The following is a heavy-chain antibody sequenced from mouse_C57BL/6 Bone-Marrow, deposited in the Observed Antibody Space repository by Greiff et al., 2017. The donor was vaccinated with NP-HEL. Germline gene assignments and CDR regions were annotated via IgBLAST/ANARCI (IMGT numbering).Heavy chain of an antibody. Sequence: EVKLQESGPGLVKPSQSLSLTCSVTGYSITSGYYWNWIRQFPGNKLEWMGYISYDGSNNYNPSLKNRISITRDTSKSQFFLKLNSVTTEDTATYYCARGWMGYWGQGTSVTVSS. V-gene: IGHV3-6*01. CDR3: ARGWMGY. CDR2: ISYDGSN. CDR1: GYSITSGYY. J-gene: IGHJ4*01. D-gene: IGHD2-3*01.